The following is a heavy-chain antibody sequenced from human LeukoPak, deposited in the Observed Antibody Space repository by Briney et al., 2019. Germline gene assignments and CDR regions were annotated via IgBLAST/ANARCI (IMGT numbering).Heavy chain of an antibody. J-gene: IGHJ5*02. V-gene: IGHV3-30*04. CDR3: ARDPYLAYCSGGSCYGGLDP. Sequence: PGRSLRLSCAASGFTFSSYAMHWVRQAPAKGLARVAVISYDGSNKYYADSVKGRFTISRDNSKNTLYLQMNSLRAEDTAVYYCARDPYLAYCSGGSCYGGLDPWGQGTLVTVSS. CDR1: GFTFSSYA. CDR2: ISYDGSNK. D-gene: IGHD2-15*01.